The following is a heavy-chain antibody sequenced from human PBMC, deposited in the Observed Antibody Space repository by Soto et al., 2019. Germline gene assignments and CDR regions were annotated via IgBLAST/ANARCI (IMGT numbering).Heavy chain of an antibody. CDR2: IIPIFGTA. CDR1: GGTFSSYA. Sequence: GASVKVSCKASGGTFSSYAISWVRQAPGQGLEWMGGIIPIFGTANYAQKFQGRVTITADESTSPAYMELSSLRSEDTAVYYCARGGRVVASNINRFDPWGQGTLVTVSS. D-gene: IGHD3-22*01. J-gene: IGHJ5*02. CDR3: ARGGRVVASNINRFDP. V-gene: IGHV1-69*13.